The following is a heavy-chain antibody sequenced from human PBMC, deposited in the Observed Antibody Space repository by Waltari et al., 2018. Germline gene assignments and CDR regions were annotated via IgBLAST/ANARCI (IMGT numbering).Heavy chain of an antibody. CDR1: GYTLTGLS. J-gene: IGHJ6*03. CDR3: HLMARHIVVVAGATPSYYSYMDV. V-gene: IGHV1-24*01. D-gene: IGHD2-15*01. CDR2: VGQKGGET. Sequence: QVQVIQSGAEVKKPGASVRISCKVSGYTLTGLSMHWVRHVPGKGLEWMGRVGQKGGETIYAQKFQCRVTMTEDTSIDTAYMEMSSLRSEDTAVYYCHLMARHIVVVAGATPSYYSYMDVWGRGTTVTVSS.